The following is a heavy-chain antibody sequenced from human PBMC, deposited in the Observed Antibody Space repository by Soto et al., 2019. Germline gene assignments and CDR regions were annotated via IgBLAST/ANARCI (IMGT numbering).Heavy chain of an antibody. V-gene: IGHV1-69*13. Sequence: ASVKVSCKASGGTFSSYAISWVRQAPGQGLEWMGGIIPIFGTANYAQKFQGRVTITADESTSTAYMELSSLRSEDTAVYYCARDLALTSSSLVHTWFDPWGQGTLVTVSS. D-gene: IGHD6-6*01. CDR3: ARDLALTSSSLVHTWFDP. CDR1: GGTFSSYA. J-gene: IGHJ5*02. CDR2: IIPIFGTA.